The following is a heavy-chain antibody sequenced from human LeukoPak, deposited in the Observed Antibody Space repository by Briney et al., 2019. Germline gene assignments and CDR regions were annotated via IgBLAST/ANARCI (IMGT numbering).Heavy chain of an antibody. V-gene: IGHV4-59*01. J-gene: IGHJ5*02. CDR3: ARESRYCSGGSCYWGGWFDP. D-gene: IGHD2-15*01. Sequence: SETLSLTCTVSRGSIRTYYWSWIRQSPGKGLEWIGYIYDSGTTKYNPSLKSRVTISVDTSKNQFSLKLSSVTAADTAVYYCARESRYCSGGSCYWGGWFDPWGQGTLVTVSS. CDR1: RGSIRTYY. CDR2: IYDSGTT.